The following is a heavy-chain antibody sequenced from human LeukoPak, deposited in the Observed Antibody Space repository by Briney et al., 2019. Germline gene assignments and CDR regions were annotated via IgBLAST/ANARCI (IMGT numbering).Heavy chain of an antibody. D-gene: IGHD3-10*01. CDR3: AKERTMVRGVLDV. Sequence: GGSLRLSCAASGFTFDDYAMHWVRQAPGKGLEWVSGISWNSGSKGYADSVKGRFTISRDNAKNSLYLQMNSLRAEDTALYYCAKERTMVRGVLDVWGQGTTVTVSS. CDR2: ISWNSGSK. CDR1: GFTFDDYA. V-gene: IGHV3-9*01. J-gene: IGHJ6*02.